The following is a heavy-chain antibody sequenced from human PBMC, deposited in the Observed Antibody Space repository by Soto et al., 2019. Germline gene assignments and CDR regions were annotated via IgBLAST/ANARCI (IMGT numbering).Heavy chain of an antibody. CDR3: ARDRGPYYYGSGSSNFDY. D-gene: IGHD3-10*01. V-gene: IGHV6-1*01. Sequence: SQTLSLTYAISGDSVSSNSAAWNWIRQSPSRGLEWLGRTYYRSKWYNDYAVSVKSRITINPDTSKNQFSLQLNSVTPEDTAVYYCARDRGPYYYGSGSSNFDYWGQGTLVTVSS. J-gene: IGHJ4*02. CDR1: GDSVSSNSAA. CDR2: TYYRSKWYN.